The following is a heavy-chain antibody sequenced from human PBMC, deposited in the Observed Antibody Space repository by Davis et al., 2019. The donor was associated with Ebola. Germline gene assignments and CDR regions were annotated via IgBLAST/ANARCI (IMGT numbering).Heavy chain of an antibody. D-gene: IGHD3-10*01. V-gene: IGHV4-59*01. CDR1: GGSTSSYD. CDR2: IHYSGGT. CDR3: ARGGGRFRELLFG. Sequence: PSDILSPPCTLPGGSTSSYDWTWTRQPPGKGLKWIGYIHYSGGTNYNPSLKSRVTISVDKSQNQFSLRLSSVTAADTAVYYCARGGGRFRELLFGWGQGTLVTVSS. J-gene: IGHJ4*02.